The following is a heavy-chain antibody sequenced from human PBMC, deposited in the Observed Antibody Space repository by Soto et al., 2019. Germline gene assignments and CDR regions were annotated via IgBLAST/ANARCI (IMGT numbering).Heavy chain of an antibody. CDR1: TYNIANYA. Sequence: EGQLLESGGGSRQPGESLRLSCVASTYNIANYAVNWVRQAPGKGPEWVSAISADGDRKYYEESLKGRFTISKDGSKNVVYLEVKSLTTEDTAVYYCARRAYFFDGTGSHGFDIWGQGTLVTVSS. CDR3: ARRAYFFDGTGSHGFDI. V-gene: IGHV3-23*01. J-gene: IGHJ3*02. CDR2: ISADGDRK. D-gene: IGHD2-21*01.